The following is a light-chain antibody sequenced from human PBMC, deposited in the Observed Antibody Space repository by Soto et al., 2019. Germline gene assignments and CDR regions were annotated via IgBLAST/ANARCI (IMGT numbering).Light chain of an antibody. CDR2: QTS. CDR3: HQRQSWPRT. J-gene: IGKJ1*01. V-gene: IGKV3-11*01. Sequence: IVLTQSPATLSSSPGDRFTLSCRASQYINTRLAWYQHRPGQAPRLLIYQTSIRAAGIPARFSASGSGTDFTLTISDVQPEDFALYYCHQRQSWPRTFGQGTKVDIK. CDR1: QYINTR.